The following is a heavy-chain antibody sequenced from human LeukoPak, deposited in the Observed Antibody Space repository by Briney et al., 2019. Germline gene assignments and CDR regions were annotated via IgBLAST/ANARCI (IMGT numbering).Heavy chain of an antibody. CDR3: ARDTSNYYDSTSYFDY. J-gene: IGHJ4*02. CDR1: GYTFTSYG. V-gene: IGHV1-18*01. Sequence: EASVKVSCKASGYTFTSYGISWVRQAPGQGLEWMGWISAYNGNTNYAQKLQGRVTITADESTSTAYMELSSLRSEDTAVYYCARDTSNYYDSTSYFDYWGQGTLVTVSS. D-gene: IGHD3-22*01. CDR2: ISAYNGNT.